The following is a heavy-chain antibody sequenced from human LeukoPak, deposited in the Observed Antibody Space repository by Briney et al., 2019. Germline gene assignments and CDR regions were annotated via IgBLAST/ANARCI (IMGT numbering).Heavy chain of an antibody. CDR2: IIPIFGTA. V-gene: IGHV1-69*05. CDR1: GGTFGSYA. Sequence: SVKVSCKASGGTFGSYATSWVRQAPGQGLEWMGGIIPIFGTANYAQKFQGRVTITTDESTSTAYMELSSLRSEDTAVYYCARESGGGYYMDVWGKGTTVTVSS. D-gene: IGHD3-16*01. J-gene: IGHJ6*03. CDR3: ARESGGGYYMDV.